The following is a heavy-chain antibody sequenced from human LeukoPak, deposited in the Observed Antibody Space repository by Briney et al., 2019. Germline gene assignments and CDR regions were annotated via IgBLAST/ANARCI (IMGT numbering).Heavy chain of an antibody. D-gene: IGHD6-19*01. J-gene: IGHJ4*02. Sequence: GGSLRLSCAASEFTFSDHWMTWVRQAPGKGLEWVADIKKDGSEKNEVDSVKGRFTISRDNAKNSLYLQMNSLRPEDTAFYYCAKDFIAVTGGIDFWGRGTLVTVSA. CDR2: IKKDGSEK. CDR1: EFTFSDHW. CDR3: AKDFIAVTGGIDF. V-gene: IGHV3-7*03.